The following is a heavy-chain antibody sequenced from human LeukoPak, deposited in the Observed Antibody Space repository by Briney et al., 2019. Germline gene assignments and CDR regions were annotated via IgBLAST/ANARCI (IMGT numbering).Heavy chain of an antibody. CDR1: EFSFSSYW. J-gene: IGHJ3*01. Sequence: GGSLRLSCAASEFSFSSYWINWVRQAPGEGPEWVANINPDGSQKKYADSVKGRFTISRDNAKNSLYLQMNSLRDDDTAVYYCARGASQNVFDFWGQGTTVIVSS. CDR2: INPDGSQK. V-gene: IGHV3-7*01. CDR3: ARGASQNVFDF.